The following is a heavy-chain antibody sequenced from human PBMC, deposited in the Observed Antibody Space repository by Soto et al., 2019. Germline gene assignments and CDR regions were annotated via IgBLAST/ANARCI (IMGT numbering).Heavy chain of an antibody. V-gene: IGHV5-10-1*02. J-gene: IGHJ6*02. D-gene: IGHD6-13*01. CDR2: IDPRDSYI. CDR1: GYIFTSYW. Sequence: GESLKISCEASGYIFTSYWISWVRQMPGKGLEWMGRIDPRDSYISYSPSFQGHVTISRNQAFNTTYLQWTSLRTSDTAVYFCARHLAAGSGWSCMVVWGLGTSVTVSS. CDR3: ARHLAAGSGWSCMVV.